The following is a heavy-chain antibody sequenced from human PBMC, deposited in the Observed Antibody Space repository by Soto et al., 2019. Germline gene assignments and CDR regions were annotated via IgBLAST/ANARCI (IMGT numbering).Heavy chain of an antibody. CDR2: IIPHSVET. V-gene: IGHV1-2*02. Sequence: QVQLVQSGAEVKRPGASVKVSCKASGYSFTGYYMHWVRQAPGQGLEWMGWIIPHSVETNDAQKFHARVTLTSDTSISTAYMRLSGLTSDHTAVSYCASETDDCTNWAHDLWGQGTLVTVSS. J-gene: IGHJ5*02. CDR3: ASETDDCTNWAHDL. D-gene: IGHD7-27*01. CDR1: GYSFTGYY.